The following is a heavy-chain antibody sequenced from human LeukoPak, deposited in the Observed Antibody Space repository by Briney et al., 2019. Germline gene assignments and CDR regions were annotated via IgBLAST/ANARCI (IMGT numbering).Heavy chain of an antibody. Sequence: ASVKVSCXASGYTFTGYYMHWVRQAPGQGLEWMGRINPNSGGTNYARKFQGRVTMTRDTSISTAYMELSRLRSDDTAVYYCASYCSGGSCYSAHMDVWGKGTTVTVSS. CDR1: GYTFTGYY. CDR3: ASYCSGGSCYSAHMDV. CDR2: INPNSGGT. J-gene: IGHJ6*03. V-gene: IGHV1-2*06. D-gene: IGHD2-15*01.